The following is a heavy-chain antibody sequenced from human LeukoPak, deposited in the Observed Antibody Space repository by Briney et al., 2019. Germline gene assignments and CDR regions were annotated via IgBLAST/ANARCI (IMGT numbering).Heavy chain of an antibody. J-gene: IGHJ4*02. CDR2: IYHSGGT. D-gene: IGHD6-13*01. Sequence: PSGTLSLTCAVSGGSISSSNWWSWVRQPPGKGLEWIGEIYHSGGTNYNPSLKSRVTISVDKSKNQFSLKLSSVTAADTAMYYCAREPSAAGTYYFDYWGQGTLVTVSS. CDR3: AREPSAAGTYYFDY. V-gene: IGHV4-4*02. CDR1: GGSISSSNW.